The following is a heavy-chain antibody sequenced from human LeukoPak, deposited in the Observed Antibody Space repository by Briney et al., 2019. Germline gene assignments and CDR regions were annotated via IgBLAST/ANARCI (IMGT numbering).Heavy chain of an antibody. V-gene: IGHV3-23*01. Sequence: GGSLRLSCAASGFTFSTYVMSWVRQAPGKGLEWVSAISGSGGSTYYADSVKGRFTISRDNSKNTLYLQMNSLGADDTAVYYCARCPPDAAGTFRAFDIWGQGTMVTVSS. CDR3: ARCPPDAAGTFRAFDI. CDR2: ISGSGGST. J-gene: IGHJ3*02. D-gene: IGHD3-10*01. CDR1: GFTFSTYV.